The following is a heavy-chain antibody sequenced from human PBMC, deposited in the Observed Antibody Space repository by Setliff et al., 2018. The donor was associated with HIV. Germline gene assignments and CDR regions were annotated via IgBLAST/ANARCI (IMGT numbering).Heavy chain of an antibody. CDR1: GNSFSNHW. Sequence: GESLKISCKGSGNSFSNHWISWVRQVPGQGLEWMGNIDPSDSYTHYSPSFQGHVTISADKSISTVYLLWSSLKASDTAIYYCARHEDWGPLDFWGQGTLVNVSS. CDR2: IDPSDSYT. J-gene: IGHJ4*02. D-gene: IGHD7-27*01. CDR3: ARHEDWGPLDF. V-gene: IGHV5-10-1*01.